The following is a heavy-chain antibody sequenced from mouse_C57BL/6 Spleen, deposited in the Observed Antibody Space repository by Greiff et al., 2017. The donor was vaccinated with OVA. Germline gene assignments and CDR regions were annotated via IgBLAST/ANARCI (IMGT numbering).Heavy chain of an antibody. CDR1: GYTFTSYW. D-gene: IGHD1-1*01. CDR3: ARSLITTVVATDY. CDR2: IDPSDSYT. Sequence: VQLQQPGAELVRPGPSVKLSCKASGYTFTSYWMHWVKQRPGQGLEWIGVIDPSDSYTNYNQKFKGKATLTVDTSSSTAYMQLSSLTSEDSAVYYCARSLITTVVATDYWGQGTTLTVSS. V-gene: IGHV1-59*01. J-gene: IGHJ2*01.